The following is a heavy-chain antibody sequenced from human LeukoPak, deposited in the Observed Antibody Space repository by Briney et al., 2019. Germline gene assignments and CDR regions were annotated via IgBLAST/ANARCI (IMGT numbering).Heavy chain of an antibody. Sequence: SETLSLTCTVSGGSISSYYWSWIRQPPGKGLEWIGYIYYSGSTNYNPSLKSRVTISVDTSKNQFSLKLSSVTAADTAVYYCARQSRGNSSGDYGSSYYYYGMDVWGQGTTVTVSS. V-gene: IGHV4-59*08. CDR3: ARQSRGNSSGDYGSSYYYYGMDV. CDR2: IYYSGST. J-gene: IGHJ6*02. CDR1: GGSISSYY. D-gene: IGHD3-22*01.